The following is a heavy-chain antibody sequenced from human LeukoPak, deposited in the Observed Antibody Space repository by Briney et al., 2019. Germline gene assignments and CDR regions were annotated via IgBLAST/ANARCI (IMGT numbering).Heavy chain of an antibody. J-gene: IGHJ5*02. CDR1: GGSLSSYY. Sequence: PSETLSLTCTVSGGSLSSYYWSWIRQHPGMGLEWIGYISYSGTTNYNPSLKSRVTISVDTSKNQFSLKVSSVTAADTAVYYCARGTMMVGPWGQGTLVTVSS. V-gene: IGHV4-59*01. D-gene: IGHD3-22*01. CDR2: ISYSGTT. CDR3: ARGTMMVGP.